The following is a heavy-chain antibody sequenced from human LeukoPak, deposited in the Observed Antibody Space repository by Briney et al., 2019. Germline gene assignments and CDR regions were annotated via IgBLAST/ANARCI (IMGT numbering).Heavy chain of an antibody. CDR3: ARAKRNGFDI. Sequence: AGGSLRLSCAASGFTFSRYWMSAVREAPGKGLEWVANIKQDGSEKYYVHSVKGRFNISRDNAKNPLYLQMNSLRAEDTAVYYCARAKRNGFDIWGQGTMISVSS. V-gene: IGHV3-7*04. CDR1: GFTFSRYW. J-gene: IGHJ3*02. CDR2: IKQDGSEK.